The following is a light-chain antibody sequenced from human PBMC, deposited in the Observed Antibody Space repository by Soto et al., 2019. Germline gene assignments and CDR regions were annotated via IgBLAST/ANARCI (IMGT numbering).Light chain of an antibody. CDR3: SSYAGSYTVV. Sequence: QSALTQPPSASGSPGQSVTISCTGTSSDVGGYNYVSWYQQHPGKAPKLMIYEVSQRPSGVPDRFSGSKSGNTASLTVSGLQTGDEADYNSSSYAGSYTVVFGGGTKLTAL. CDR2: EVS. J-gene: IGLJ2*01. CDR1: SSDVGGYNY. V-gene: IGLV2-8*01.